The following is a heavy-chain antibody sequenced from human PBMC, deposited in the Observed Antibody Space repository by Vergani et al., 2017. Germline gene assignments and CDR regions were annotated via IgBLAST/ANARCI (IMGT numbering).Heavy chain of an antibody. CDR1: EFTFSNYA. D-gene: IGHD2-21*01. V-gene: IGHV3-23*01. CDR2: ISGSGVSA. CDR3: AKARDPNCKGGNCYSYYYGLDL. J-gene: IGHJ6*02. Sequence: EVQLLESGGGLVQPGGSLRLTCAASEFTFSNYAMNWVRQALGKGLEWVSGISGSGVSAYYTDSVKGRFTISRDNSKNMLFLQMNNLRTEDTAIYYCAKARDPNCKGGNCYSYYYGLDLWGQGTTVTVSS.